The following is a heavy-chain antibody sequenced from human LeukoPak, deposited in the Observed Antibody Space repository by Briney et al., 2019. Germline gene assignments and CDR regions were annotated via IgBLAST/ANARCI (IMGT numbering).Heavy chain of an antibody. CDR1: GGSISSYY. J-gene: IGHJ4*02. CDR2: IYTSGST. V-gene: IGHV4-4*07. D-gene: IGHD6-19*01. CDR3: ARMGPYSSGWYKAFDY. Sequence: PSETLSLTCTVSGGSISSYYWSWIRQPAGKGLEWIGRIYTSGSTNYNPSLKSRVTMSIDTSKNQFSLKLSSVTAADTAVYYCARMGPYSSGWYKAFDYWGQGTLVTVSS.